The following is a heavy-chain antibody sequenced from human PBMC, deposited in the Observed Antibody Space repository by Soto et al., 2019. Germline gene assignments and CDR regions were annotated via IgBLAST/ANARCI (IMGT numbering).Heavy chain of an antibody. Sequence: QVQLVESGGGVVQPVRSLRLSCAASGFTFSDYAMHWVRQAPGKGLEWVALISHDGSHEYYPDSVKGRFTISRDNSKNTLYLQMNSLRGDGTAVYYCARARTYRFDYWGQGTLVTVSS. CDR2: ISHDGSHE. J-gene: IGHJ4*02. V-gene: IGHV3-30-3*01. CDR1: GFTFSDYA. CDR3: ARARTYRFDY.